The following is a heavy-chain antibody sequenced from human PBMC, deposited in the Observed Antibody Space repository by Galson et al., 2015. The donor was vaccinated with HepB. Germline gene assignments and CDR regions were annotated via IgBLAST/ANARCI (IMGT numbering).Heavy chain of an antibody. J-gene: IGHJ4*02. V-gene: IGHV3-7*03. D-gene: IGHD6-25*01. CDR1: GFTLRSHW. CDR2: INPDGSEK. CDR3: ARTAATGRGLDH. Sequence: SLRLSCAASGFTLRSHWVSWVRQAPGKGLECVAHINPDGSEKRYVDAVKGRFSVSKDNAMNSVHLQMSSLRVKDTAVYFCARTAATGRGLDHWAQGSLVIVSS.